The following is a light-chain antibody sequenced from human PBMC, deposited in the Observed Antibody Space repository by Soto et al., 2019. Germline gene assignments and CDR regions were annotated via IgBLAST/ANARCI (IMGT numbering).Light chain of an antibody. V-gene: IGLV2-8*01. Sequence: QSALAQPPSASVSPGQSVTISCTGTSSDVGGYNYVSWYQQYPGRAPKLMIYEVTKRPSGVPDRFSGSKSGNTASLTVSGLQAEDEADYYCSSYAASNNFYFVFRGGTQLAGL. J-gene: IGLJ3*02. CDR2: EVT. CDR3: SSYAASNNFYFV. CDR1: SSDVGGYNY.